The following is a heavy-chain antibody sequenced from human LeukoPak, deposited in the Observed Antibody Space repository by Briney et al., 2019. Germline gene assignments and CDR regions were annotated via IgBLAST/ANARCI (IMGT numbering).Heavy chain of an antibody. D-gene: IGHD6-19*01. CDR1: GGSISSSSYY. V-gene: IGHV4-39*01. Sequence: SETLSLTCTVSGGSISSSSYYWGWIRQPPGTGLEWIGSIYYSGSTYYNPSLKSRVTISVDTSKNQFSLKLSSVTAADTAVYYCARRPSGWLVLYYYYGMDVWGQGTTVTVSS. CDR2: IYYSGST. CDR3: ARRPSGWLVLYYYYGMDV. J-gene: IGHJ6*02.